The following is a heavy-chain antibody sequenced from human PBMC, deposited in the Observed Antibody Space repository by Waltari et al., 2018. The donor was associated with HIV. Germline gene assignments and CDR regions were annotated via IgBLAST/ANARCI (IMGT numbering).Heavy chain of an antibody. CDR1: GFTFSSYW. D-gene: IGHD5-12*01. CDR2: IKSDGSST. J-gene: IGHJ2*01. Sequence: EVQLVESGGGLVEPGGPLRLSCAASGFTFSSYWMHWVRQAPGKGLVWVSVIKSDGSSTKYADSVKDRFIISRDNAKNTLYVQMNTLRDEDTAVYYCTRVPEVEMATIWYFDLWGRGTLVTVSS. V-gene: IGHV3-74*03. CDR3: TRVPEVEMATIWYFDL.